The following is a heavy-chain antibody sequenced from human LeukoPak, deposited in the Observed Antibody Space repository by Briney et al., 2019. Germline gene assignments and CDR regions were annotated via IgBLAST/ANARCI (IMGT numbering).Heavy chain of an antibody. Sequence: ASVKVSCKASGYTFTSYGISWVRQAPGQGLEWMGGIIPIFGTANYAQKFQGRVTITADESTSTAYMELSSLRSEDTAVYYCASSSIAARQDDYWAREPWSPSPQ. CDR2: IIPIFGTA. V-gene: IGHV1-69*13. CDR3: ASSSIAARQDDY. D-gene: IGHD6-6*01. J-gene: IGHJ4*02. CDR1: GYTFTSYG.